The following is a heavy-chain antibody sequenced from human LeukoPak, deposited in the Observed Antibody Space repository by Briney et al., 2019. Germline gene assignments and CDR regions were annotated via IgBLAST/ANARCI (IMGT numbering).Heavy chain of an antibody. CDR2: ISVYNGNT. J-gene: IGHJ3*02. D-gene: IGHD6-13*01. CDR1: GYTFTSYG. V-gene: IGHV1-18*01. Sequence: ASVKVSCKASGYTFTSYGISWVRQAPGQGLEWMGWISVYNGNTNYAQKLQGRVTMTTDTSTSTAYMELRSLRSDDTAVYYCARDSRIAAAGNAFDIWGQGTMVTVSS. CDR3: ARDSRIAAAGNAFDI.